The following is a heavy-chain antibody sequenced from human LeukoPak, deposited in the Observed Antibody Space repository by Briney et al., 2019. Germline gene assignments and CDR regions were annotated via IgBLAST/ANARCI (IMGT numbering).Heavy chain of an antibody. Sequence: GGSLRLSCAASGFTFASYGMSWVRQAPGKGLEWVSFITTNGGRTSYADSVEGRFTISRDNPRNTLYMQMDSLRDEDTAVYYCAIMHGYYDGTGYWVQWGQGTLVTISS. CDR1: GFTFASYG. D-gene: IGHD3-22*01. CDR2: ITTNGGRT. V-gene: IGHV3-23*01. J-gene: IGHJ1*01. CDR3: AIMHGYYDGTGYWVQ.